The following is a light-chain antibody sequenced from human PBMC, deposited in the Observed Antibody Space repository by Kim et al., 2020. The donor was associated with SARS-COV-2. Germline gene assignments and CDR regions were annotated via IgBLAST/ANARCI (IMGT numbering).Light chain of an antibody. Sequence: ASVGDRVTSTCRASQDIRNDLGWYQQNPGRAPKRLIYGASSLQSGVPSRFSGSGSGTEFTLPISSVQPEDFATYFCLQHSTYPITFGQGTRLEIK. CDR2: GAS. J-gene: IGKJ5*01. V-gene: IGKV1-17*01. CDR1: QDIRND. CDR3: LQHSTYPIT.